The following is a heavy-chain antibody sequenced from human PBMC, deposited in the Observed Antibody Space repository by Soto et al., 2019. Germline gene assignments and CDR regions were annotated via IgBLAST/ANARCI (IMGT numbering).Heavy chain of an antibody. V-gene: IGHV3-21*01. J-gene: IGHJ4*02. D-gene: IGHD3-3*01. Sequence: GGSLRLSCAASGFTFSRYSMNWVRQAPGKGLEWVSSISGSSSYIYYADSVKGRFTISRDNAKNSLYLQMNSLRAEDTAVYYCARDFRNYDFWSGYYDYWGQGTLVTVSS. CDR3: ARDFRNYDFWSGYYDY. CDR2: ISGSSSYI. CDR1: GFTFSRYS.